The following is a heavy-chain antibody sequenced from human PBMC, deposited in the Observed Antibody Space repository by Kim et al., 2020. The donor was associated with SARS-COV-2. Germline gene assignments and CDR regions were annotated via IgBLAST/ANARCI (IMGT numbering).Heavy chain of an antibody. D-gene: IGHD6-13*01. CDR2: IIPIFGTA. Sequence: SVKVSCKASGGTFSSYAISWLRQAPGQGLEWMGGIIPIFGTANYAQKFQGRVTITADESTSTAYMELSSLRSEDTAVYYCARGGIAAAGTSIDYWGQGTLVTVSS. CDR1: GGTFSSYA. V-gene: IGHV1-69*13. J-gene: IGHJ4*02. CDR3: ARGGIAAAGTSIDY.